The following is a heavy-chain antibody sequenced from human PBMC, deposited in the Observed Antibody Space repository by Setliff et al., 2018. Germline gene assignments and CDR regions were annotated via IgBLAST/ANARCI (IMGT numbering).Heavy chain of an antibody. Sequence: SETLSLTCTVSGDPMSSRRYYWSWIRRPAGKGLEWIGRVFVSGSTNYNPSLKSRVTMSVDTSKNQFSLKLTSVTAADTAMYYCARDTSSDWAAWFDPWSQGILVTVSS. CDR3: ARDTSSDWAAWFDP. CDR1: GDPMSSRRYY. D-gene: IGHD6-19*01. CDR2: VFVSGST. V-gene: IGHV4-61*02. J-gene: IGHJ5*02.